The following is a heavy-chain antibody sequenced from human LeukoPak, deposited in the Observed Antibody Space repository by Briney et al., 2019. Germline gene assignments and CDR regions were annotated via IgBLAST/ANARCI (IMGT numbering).Heavy chain of an antibody. V-gene: IGHV1-2*02. CDR3: ARGSSGYSNWFDP. Sequence: ASVKVSCKASGYTVTGYYMHWVRQAPGQGLEWMGWINPNSGGTNYAQKFQGRVTMTRDTSISTAYMELSRLRSDDTAVYYCARGSSGYSNWFDPWGQGTLVTVSS. D-gene: IGHD3-22*01. J-gene: IGHJ5*02. CDR1: GYTVTGYY. CDR2: INPNSGGT.